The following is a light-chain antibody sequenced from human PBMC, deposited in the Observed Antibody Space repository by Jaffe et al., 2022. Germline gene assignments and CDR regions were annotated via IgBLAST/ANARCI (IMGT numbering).Light chain of an antibody. CDR2: EVT. CDR1: SSDVGYSNR. V-gene: IGLV2-18*02. Sequence: QSALTQPPSVSGSPGQSVTISCTGTSSDVGYSNRVSWYQQPPGTAPKLMIYEVTNRPSGVPDRFSGFKSGNTASLTISGLQAEDEADYYCISHSSIGTYYVLGTGTKVTVL. J-gene: IGLJ1*01. CDR3: ISHSSIGTYYV.